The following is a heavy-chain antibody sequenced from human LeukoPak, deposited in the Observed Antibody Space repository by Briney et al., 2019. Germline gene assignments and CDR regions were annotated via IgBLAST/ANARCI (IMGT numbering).Heavy chain of an antibody. V-gene: IGHV3-23*01. CDR2: ISDTGRRT. Sequence: GGSLRLSCAASGITFSDYAMSWVRQAAGKGLEWVSGISDTGRRTYYTDSVQGRFTISRDESTKTVYLLMNTLRAEDTAVYFCARHDSFIPYWGRGTLVTVSS. CDR3: ARHDSFIPY. J-gene: IGHJ4*02. D-gene: IGHD3-16*02. CDR1: GITFSDYA.